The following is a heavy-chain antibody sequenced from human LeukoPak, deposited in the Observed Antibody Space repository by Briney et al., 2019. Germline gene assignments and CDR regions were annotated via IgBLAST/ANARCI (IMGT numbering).Heavy chain of an antibody. CDR3: AKWPAAMPFTFDY. CDR2: ISGSGGST. V-gene: IGHV3-23*01. CDR1: GFTFSSYA. Sequence: GGSLRLSCAASGFTFSSYAMSWVRQAPGKGLEWVSAISGSGGSTYYADSVKGRFTTSRDNSKNTLYLQMNSLRAEDTAVYYCAKWPAAMPFTFDYWGQGTLVTVSS. D-gene: IGHD2-2*01. J-gene: IGHJ4*02.